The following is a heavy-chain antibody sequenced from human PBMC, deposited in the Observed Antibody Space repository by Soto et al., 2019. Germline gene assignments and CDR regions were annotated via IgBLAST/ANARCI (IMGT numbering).Heavy chain of an antibody. J-gene: IGHJ6*02. CDR2: IYYSGST. CDR1: GGSISSGDYY. D-gene: IGHD3-10*01. V-gene: IGHV4-30-4*01. Sequence: SETLSLTCTVSGGSISSGDYYWSWIRQPPGKGLEWIGYIYYSGSTYYNPSLKSRVTISVDTSKNQFSLKLSSVTAADTAVYYCARTYGSGSYYNPQLHFYYYGMDVWAQGTTVTVSS. CDR3: ARTYGSGSYYNPQLHFYYYGMDV.